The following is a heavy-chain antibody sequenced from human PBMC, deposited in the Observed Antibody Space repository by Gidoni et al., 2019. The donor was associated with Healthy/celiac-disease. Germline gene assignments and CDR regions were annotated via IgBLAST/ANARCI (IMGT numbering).Heavy chain of an antibody. J-gene: IGHJ4*02. V-gene: IGHV3-30-3*01. D-gene: IGHD1-26*01. CDR2: ISYDGSNK. CDR1: GFTFRSYA. Sequence: QVQLVESGGGVVQPGRSLRLPCAASGFTFRSYAMHWVRQAQGKGLEWVTVISYDGSNKYYADSVKGRFTISRDNSKNTLYLQMNSLRAEDTAVYYCATIGWDYFDYWGQGTLVTVSS. CDR3: ATIGWDYFDY.